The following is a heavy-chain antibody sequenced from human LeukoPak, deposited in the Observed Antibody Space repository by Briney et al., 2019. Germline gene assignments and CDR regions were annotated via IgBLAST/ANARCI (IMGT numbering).Heavy chain of an antibody. Sequence: GGSLRLSCAASGFTFSSYAMSWVRQAPGKGLEWVSAISGSGGSTYYADSVKGRFTISRDNSKNTLYLQMNSLRAEDTAVYYCAKGPAPYCSGGSCYGDYWGQGTLVTVSS. CDR3: AKGPAPYCSGGSCYGDY. CDR2: ISGSGGST. J-gene: IGHJ4*02. CDR1: GFTFSSYA. D-gene: IGHD2-15*01. V-gene: IGHV3-23*01.